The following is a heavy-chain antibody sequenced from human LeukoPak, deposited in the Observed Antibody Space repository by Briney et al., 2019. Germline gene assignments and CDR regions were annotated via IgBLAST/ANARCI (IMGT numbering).Heavy chain of an antibody. J-gene: IGHJ4*02. CDR2: ISSSSSTI. V-gene: IGHV3-48*04. CDR3: ARDLSITMVRGVIREGYFDY. D-gene: IGHD3-10*01. CDR1: GFTFSSYS. Sequence: GGSLRLSCAASGFTFSSYSMNWVRQAPGEGPEWVSYISSSSSTIYYADSVKGRFTISRDNAKNSLYLQMNSLRAEDTAVYYCARDLSITMVRGVIREGYFDYWGQGTLVTVSS.